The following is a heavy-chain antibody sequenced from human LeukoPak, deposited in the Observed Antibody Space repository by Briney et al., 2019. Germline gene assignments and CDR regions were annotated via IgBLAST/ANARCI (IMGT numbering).Heavy chain of an antibody. CDR3: ARGATTTVTIGY. CDR1: GFSFSDYW. Sequence: GGSLRLSCAASGFSFSDYWMTWVRQAPGKGLEWVASIKKDGSDKYYVDPVKGRFTVSRDNTKNSLYLQMNSLRAEDTAVYYCARGATTTVTIGYWGQGTLVTVSS. CDR2: IKKDGSDK. J-gene: IGHJ4*02. V-gene: IGHV3-7*01. D-gene: IGHD4-17*01.